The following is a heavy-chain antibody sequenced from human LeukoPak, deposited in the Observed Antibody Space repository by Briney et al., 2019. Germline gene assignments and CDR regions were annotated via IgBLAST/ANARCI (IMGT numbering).Heavy chain of an antibody. J-gene: IGHJ6*03. V-gene: IGHV1-69*01. CDR2: IIPILGTA. CDR3: ARVGSIAGAVHYYYYYMDV. Sequence: SVKVSCKASGGTFSSYAISWVRQAPGRGLEWMGGIIPILGTANYAQKFQGRVTITADESTSTAYMELSSLRSEDTAVYYCARVGSIAGAVHYYYYYMDVWGKGTTVTVSS. CDR1: GGTFSSYA. D-gene: IGHD2-15*01.